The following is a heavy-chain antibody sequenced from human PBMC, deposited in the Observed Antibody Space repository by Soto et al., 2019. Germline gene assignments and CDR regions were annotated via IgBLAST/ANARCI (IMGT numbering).Heavy chain of an antibody. CDR2: IVVGSGNT. J-gene: IGHJ5*02. D-gene: IGHD3-3*01. CDR1: GFTFTSSA. Sequence: GASVKVSCKASGFTFTSSAVQWVRQARGQRLEWIGWIVVGSGNTNYAQKFQERVTITRDMSTSTAYMELSSLRSEDTAVYYCAAVATIFGVVTLTNWFDPWGQGTLVTVSS. V-gene: IGHV1-58*01. CDR3: AAVATIFGVVTLTNWFDP.